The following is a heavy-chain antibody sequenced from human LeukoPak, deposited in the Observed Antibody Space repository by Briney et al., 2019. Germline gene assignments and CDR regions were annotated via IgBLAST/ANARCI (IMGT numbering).Heavy chain of an antibody. CDR3: ARVGCSGGRCPGYGMDV. CDR1: GFPLSSYR. CDR2: ISSSSSYI. V-gene: IGHV3-21*01. J-gene: IGHJ6*02. Sequence: PGGSLRLSCAASGFPLSSYRMNWLPQAPGKGLEGVSYISSSSSYIYYAGSVQVRFTISRDNAKNVLYLQMNSLRGEDTAVYYCARVGCSGGRCPGYGMDVWGQGTAVTVSS. D-gene: IGHD2-15*01.